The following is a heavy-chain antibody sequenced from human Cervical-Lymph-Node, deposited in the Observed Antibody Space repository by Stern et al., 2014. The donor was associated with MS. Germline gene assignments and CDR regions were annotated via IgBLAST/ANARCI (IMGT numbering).Heavy chain of an antibody. V-gene: IGHV1-46*02. J-gene: IGHJ6*02. D-gene: IGHD2-15*01. CDR2: INPRGAT. CDR3: AVRYCSGGRCYSVPDV. CDR1: EYTHNNYL. Sequence: QVQLVESGSEVKKPGASVKVSCKASEYTHNNYLIHWVRQAPGQRPAWMGVINPRGATNYAQKVQDRVTMTTDASTSTFYMELSRLRSEDTAVYYCAVRYCSGGRCYSVPDVWGQGTTVIVSS.